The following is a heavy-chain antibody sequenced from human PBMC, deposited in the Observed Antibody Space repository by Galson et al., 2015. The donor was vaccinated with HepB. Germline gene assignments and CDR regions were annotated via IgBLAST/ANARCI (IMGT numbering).Heavy chain of an antibody. V-gene: IGHV3-30*18. D-gene: IGHD6-6*01. CDR2: ISYDGSNK. CDR3: AKEDKYSSSFDY. J-gene: IGHJ4*02. Sequence: SLRLSCAASGFTFSSYGMHWVRQAPGKGLEWVAVISYDGSNKYYADSVKGRFTISRDNSKNTLYLQMNSLRAEDTAVYYCAKEDKYSSSFDYWGQGTLVTVSS. CDR1: GFTFSSYG.